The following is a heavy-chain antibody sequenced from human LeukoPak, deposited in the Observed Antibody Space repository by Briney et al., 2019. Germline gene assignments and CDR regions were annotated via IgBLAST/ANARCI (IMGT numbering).Heavy chain of an antibody. CDR2: ISSSGRNI. CDR3: ARDLVQLWSKDY. CDR1: GFTFSNYE. Sequence: SGGSLRLSCAASGFTFSNYEFNWVRQAPGRGLEWVSYISSSGRNIYYADSVKGRFTVSRDNAKNTLSLQMNSLRAEDTAVYYCARDLVQLWSKDYWGQGTLVTVSS. D-gene: IGHD5-18*01. V-gene: IGHV3-48*03. J-gene: IGHJ4*02.